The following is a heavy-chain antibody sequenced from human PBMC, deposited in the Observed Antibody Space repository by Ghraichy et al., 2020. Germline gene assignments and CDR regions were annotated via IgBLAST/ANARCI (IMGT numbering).Heavy chain of an antibody. CDR2: ISSSSSYI. J-gene: IGHJ4*02. Sequence: GGSLRLSCAASGFTFSSYSMNWVRQAPGKGLEWVSSISSSSSYIYYADSVKGRFTISRDNAKNSLYLQMNSLRAEDTAVYYCARVRGIAAREAFDYWGQGTLVTVSS. CDR3: ARVRGIAAREAFDY. D-gene: IGHD6-6*01. V-gene: IGHV3-21*01. CDR1: GFTFSSYS.